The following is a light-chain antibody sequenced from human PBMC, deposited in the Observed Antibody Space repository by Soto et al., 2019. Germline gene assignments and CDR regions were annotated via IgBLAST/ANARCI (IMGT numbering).Light chain of an antibody. V-gene: IGKV1-9*01. CDR2: AAS. Sequence: IQLTQSPSSLSASVGDSFTITCRASQGVSRYLSWYQQKPGRAPILLISAASTLQSGVPARFSGSGSGTDFTLSITILQPEDFATYYCQRRNTYPFTFGGGTKAE. CDR3: QRRNTYPFT. CDR1: QGVSRY. J-gene: IGKJ4*01.